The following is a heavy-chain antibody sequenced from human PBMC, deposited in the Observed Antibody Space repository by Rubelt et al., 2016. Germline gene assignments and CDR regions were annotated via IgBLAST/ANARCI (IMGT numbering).Heavy chain of an antibody. CDR2: IYYSGTT. Sequence: GWIRQPPGKGLEWIGSIYYSGTTYYNPSLKSRVTISVDTSKNQFSLKLSSVTAADTAVYYCARTYYYDSSGPVDYWGQGTLVTVSS. J-gene: IGHJ4*02. D-gene: IGHD3-22*01. V-gene: IGHV4-39*01. CDR3: ARTYYYDSSGPVDY.